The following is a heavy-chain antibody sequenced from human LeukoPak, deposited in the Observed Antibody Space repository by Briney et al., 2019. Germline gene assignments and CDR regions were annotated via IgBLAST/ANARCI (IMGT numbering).Heavy chain of an antibody. V-gene: IGHV1-2*02. CDR1: GYTFTGYY. J-gene: IGHJ4*02. Sequence: GASVKVSCKASGYTFTGYYMHWVRQAPGQGLEWMGWINPNSGGTNYAQKLQGRVTTTTDTSTSTAYMELRSLRSDDTAVYYCARDGEEDGGTLPFDYWGQGTLVTVSS. CDR3: ARDGEEDGGTLPFDY. D-gene: IGHD4-23*01. CDR2: INPNSGGT.